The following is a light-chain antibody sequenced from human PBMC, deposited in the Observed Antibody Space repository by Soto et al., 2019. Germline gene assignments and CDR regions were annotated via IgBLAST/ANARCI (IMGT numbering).Light chain of an antibody. Sequence: QSVLTQSPSASGSPGQSVTISCTGTSSDIGGYNSVSWYQQHPGKAPKVMIYDVTKRPSGVPDRFSGSKSGNTASLTVSALQAEDEADYYCSSYTDRKHLVFGTATKLTVL. CDR1: SSDIGGYNS. V-gene: IGLV2-8*01. CDR2: DVT. CDR3: SSYTDRKHLV. J-gene: IGLJ1*01.